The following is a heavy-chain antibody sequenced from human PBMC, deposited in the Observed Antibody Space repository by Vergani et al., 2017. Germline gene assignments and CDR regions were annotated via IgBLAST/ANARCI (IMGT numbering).Heavy chain of an antibody. CDR3: AKVGDYYYYMDV. Sequence: VQLVESGGGLVQPGGSLRLSCTASGFTFSNYWMQWVRQAPGKGLMWVSRINSDGDSTSYADSVKGRFTISRDNAKNTLYLQMNSLRAEDTAVYYCAKVGDYYYYMDVWGKGTTVTVSS. CDR1: GFTFSNYW. J-gene: IGHJ6*03. D-gene: IGHD3-16*01. V-gene: IGHV3-74*01. CDR2: INSDGDST.